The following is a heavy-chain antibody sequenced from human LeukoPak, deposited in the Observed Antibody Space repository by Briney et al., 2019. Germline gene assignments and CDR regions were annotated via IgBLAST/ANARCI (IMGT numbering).Heavy chain of an antibody. CDR1: GFTFSSYW. J-gene: IGHJ4*02. D-gene: IGHD3-10*01. CDR2: INSDGSTT. CDR3: VGYYGIDY. V-gene: IGHV3-74*01. Sequence: GGSLRLSCAASGFTFSSYWMHWVRQAPGKGLVWVSRINSDGSTTDYAGSGKGRFTISRDNAKNTLYLQMNSLRVEDTAVYYCVGYYGIDYWGQGTLVTVSS.